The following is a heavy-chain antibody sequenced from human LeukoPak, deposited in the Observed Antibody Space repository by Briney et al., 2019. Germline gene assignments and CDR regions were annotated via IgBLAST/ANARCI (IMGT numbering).Heavy chain of an antibody. CDR2: INSDGSST. Sequence: GGSLRLSCAASGFNFSSYWMHWVRQAPGKGLVWVSRINSDGSSTSYADSVKGRFTTSRDNAKNTLYLQMNSLRAEDTAVYYCARGRWYDYVWGSYRQDAFDIWGQGTMVTVSS. D-gene: IGHD3-16*02. CDR3: ARGRWYDYVWGSYRQDAFDI. J-gene: IGHJ3*02. V-gene: IGHV3-74*01. CDR1: GFNFSSYW.